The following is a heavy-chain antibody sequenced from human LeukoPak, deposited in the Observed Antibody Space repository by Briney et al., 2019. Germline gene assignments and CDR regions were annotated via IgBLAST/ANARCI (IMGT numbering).Heavy chain of an antibody. V-gene: IGHV5-51*01. CDR3: ATIPGRSALGATYYYYYMDV. CDR1: GYSFTSYW. J-gene: IGHJ6*03. D-gene: IGHD3-16*01. CDR2: IYPGDSDT. Sequence: GESLKISCKVSGYSFTSYWIGWVRQMPGKGLEWMGIIYPGDSDTRYGPSFQGQVTISADKSITTAYVQSSSLKASDTAIYYCATIPGRSALGATYYYYYMDVWGTGTTVTVSS.